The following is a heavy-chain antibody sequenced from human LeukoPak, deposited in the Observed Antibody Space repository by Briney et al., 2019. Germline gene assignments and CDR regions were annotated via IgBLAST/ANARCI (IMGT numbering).Heavy chain of an antibody. J-gene: IGHJ4*02. Sequence: GGSLRLSCAAPGFTFSSYGMHWVRQAPGKGLEWVAFIRYDGSNKYYADSVKGRFTISRDNSKNTLYLQMNSLRAEDTAVYYCAKDLYYDSSGYYYFDYWGQGTLVTVSS. CDR2: IRYDGSNK. CDR1: GFTFSSYG. D-gene: IGHD3-22*01. V-gene: IGHV3-30*02. CDR3: AKDLYYDSSGYYYFDY.